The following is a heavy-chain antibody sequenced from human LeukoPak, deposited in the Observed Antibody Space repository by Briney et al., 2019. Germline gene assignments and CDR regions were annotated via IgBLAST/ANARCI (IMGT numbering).Heavy chain of an antibody. D-gene: IGHD3-16*01. Sequence: GGSLRLSCAASGFTFSDYYMSWIRQALGKGLEWVSYISSSGSTIYYADSVKGRFTISRDNAKNSLYLQMNSLRAEDTAVYYCARDLYPGGGANWFDPWGQGTLVTVSS. J-gene: IGHJ5*02. V-gene: IGHV3-11*01. CDR3: ARDLYPGGGANWFDP. CDR1: GFTFSDYY. CDR2: ISSSGSTI.